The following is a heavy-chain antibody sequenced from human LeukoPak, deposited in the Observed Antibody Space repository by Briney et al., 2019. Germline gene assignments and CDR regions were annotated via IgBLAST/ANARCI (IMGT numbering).Heavy chain of an antibody. V-gene: IGHV1-2*06. CDR2: INPNSGGT. Sequence: GSVKVSCKASGYTFTGYYMHWVQQAPGQGLGWMGRINPNSGGTKYAQKFQGRVTMTRDTSISTAYMELSRLRSDDTAVYYCARATLKTVAGLRYWGQGTLVTVSS. CDR3: ARATLKTVAGLRY. J-gene: IGHJ4*02. CDR1: GYTFTGYY. D-gene: IGHD6-19*01.